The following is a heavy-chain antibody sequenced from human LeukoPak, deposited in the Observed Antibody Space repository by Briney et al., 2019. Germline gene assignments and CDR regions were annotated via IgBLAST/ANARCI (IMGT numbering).Heavy chain of an antibody. CDR2: VNPRDSDT. J-gene: IGHJ4*02. CDR1: GDNFINYW. Sequence: ESLKISCSVSGDNFINYWIGWVRQMPGKGLEWMGIVNPRDSDTRYSPSLQGQVTISVDKSISTAFLQWSGLKASDTAMYYCAGHTNTSDDYWGQGTLVTVSS. CDR3: AGHTNTSDDY. V-gene: IGHV5-51*01.